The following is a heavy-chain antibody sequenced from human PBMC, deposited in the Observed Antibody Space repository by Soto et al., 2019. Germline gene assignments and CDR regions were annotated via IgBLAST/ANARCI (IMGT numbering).Heavy chain of an antibody. CDR3: ASTYCGGDCYPP. CDR2: INPSGGST. CDR1: GYTFTSYY. J-gene: IGHJ5*02. V-gene: IGHV1-46*01. D-gene: IGHD2-21*02. Sequence: ASVKVSCKASGYTFTSYYMHWVRQAPGQGLEWMGIINPSGGSTSYAQKFQGRVTMTRDTSTSTVYVELSSLRSEDTAVYYCASTYCGGDCYPPWGQGTLVTVSS.